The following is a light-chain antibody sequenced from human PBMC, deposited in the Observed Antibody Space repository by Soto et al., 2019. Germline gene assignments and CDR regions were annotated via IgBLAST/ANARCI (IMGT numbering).Light chain of an antibody. V-gene: IGKV3-20*01. CDR3: QQYGSSPYT. J-gene: IGKJ2*01. CDR2: GAS. Sequence: EIVLTQSPCTLSLSPGERATLSCRASQSVSSSYLAWYQQKPGQAPRLLIYGASSRDTGIPHRFSGSGSGTDFTLTISRLEPEDFAVYYCQQYGSSPYTFGQGTKLEIK. CDR1: QSVSSSY.